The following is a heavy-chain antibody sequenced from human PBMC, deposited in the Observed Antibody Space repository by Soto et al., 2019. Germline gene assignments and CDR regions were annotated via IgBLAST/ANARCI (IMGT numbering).Heavy chain of an antibody. V-gene: IGHV5-51*01. J-gene: IGHJ3*02. D-gene: IGHD3-10*01. Sequence: ESLNISCRGSGCSFMSYWIGCVRQMPGKGLEWMGIIYPGDSDTRYSPSFQGQVTISADKSISTAYLQWSSLKASDTAMYYCAGRSGNDAFDIWGQGTMVTVSS. CDR3: AGRSGNDAFDI. CDR2: IYPGDSDT. CDR1: GCSFMSYW.